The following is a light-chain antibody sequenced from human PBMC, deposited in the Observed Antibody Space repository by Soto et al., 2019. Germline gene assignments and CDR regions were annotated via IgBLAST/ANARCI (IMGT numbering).Light chain of an antibody. Sequence: EIVLTQSPDTLSLSPGEGATLSCRASQSLSSNFLAWYQQRPGQAPRLLIYAASSRATGIPDRFSGSGSGTDFTLTIRRLEPEDFAVYYCQQYGSSGTFGQGTKVDIK. CDR3: QQYGSSGT. V-gene: IGKV3-20*01. CDR2: AAS. CDR1: QSLSSNF. J-gene: IGKJ1*01.